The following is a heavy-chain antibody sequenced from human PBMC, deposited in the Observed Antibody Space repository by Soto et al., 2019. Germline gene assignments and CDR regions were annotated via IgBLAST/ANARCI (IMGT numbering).Heavy chain of an antibody. D-gene: IGHD3-22*01. CDR2: IYYSGST. J-gene: IGHJ4*02. CDR3: AGLLYYDSSGFYHSFDY. V-gene: IGHV4-39*01. CDR1: GGSISSSSYY. Sequence: PSETLSLTCTVSGGSISSSSYYWAWIRQPPGKGLEWIGTIYYSGSTYYNPSLKSRVTISVDTSKSQFSLKLSSVTAADTALYYCAGLLYYDSSGFYHSFDYWGQGTLVTVSS.